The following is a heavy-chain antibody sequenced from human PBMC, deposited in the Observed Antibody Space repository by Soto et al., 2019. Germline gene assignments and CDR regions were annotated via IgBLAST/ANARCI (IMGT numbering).Heavy chain of an antibody. V-gene: IGHV1-46*01. CDR2: INPSGGST. J-gene: IGHJ3*02. CDR1: GYTFTSYY. CDR3: ARIPGNYYGRQDAFDI. D-gene: IGHD3-10*01. Sequence: ASVKVSCKASGYTFTSYYMHWVRQAPGQGLEWMGIINPSGGSTSYAQKFQGRVTMTRDTSTSTVYMELSSLRSEDTAVYYCARIPGNYYGRQDAFDIWGQGTMVTVSS.